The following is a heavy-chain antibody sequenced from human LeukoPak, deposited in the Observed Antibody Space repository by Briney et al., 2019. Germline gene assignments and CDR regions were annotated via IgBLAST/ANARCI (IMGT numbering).Heavy chain of an antibody. J-gene: IGHJ4*02. CDR3: ARTGSEDASTKSSTGFVY. CDR2: IDHSGST. Sequence: PSETLSLTCAVYGGSFSGYYRSWIRQPPGKGLEWIGEIDHSGSTNYNPSLKSRVTISVDTSKNQFSLKLSSVTAADTAVYYCARTGSEDASTKSSTGFVYWGQGTLVTVSS. CDR1: GGSFSGYY. V-gene: IGHV4-34*01. D-gene: IGHD1-14*01.